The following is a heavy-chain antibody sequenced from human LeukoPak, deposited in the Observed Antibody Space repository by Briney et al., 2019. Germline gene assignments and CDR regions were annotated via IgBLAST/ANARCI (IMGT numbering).Heavy chain of an antibody. Sequence: SVKVSCKASGGTFSSYAISWVRQAPGQGLEWMGVIIPIFDTGNSAQKFQGRVTITADESTSTAYMELSSLRSEDTAVYYCARTYYYNSSGFYFDYWGQGTLVTVSS. J-gene: IGHJ4*02. CDR2: IIPIFDTG. V-gene: IGHV1-69*13. D-gene: IGHD3-22*01. CDR1: GGTFSSYA. CDR3: ARTYYYNSSGFYFDY.